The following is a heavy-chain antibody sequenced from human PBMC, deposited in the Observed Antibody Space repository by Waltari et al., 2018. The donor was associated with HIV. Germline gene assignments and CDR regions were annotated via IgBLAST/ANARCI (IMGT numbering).Heavy chain of an antibody. J-gene: IGHJ6*02. D-gene: IGHD3-3*01. CDR1: GFTFSSYA. CDR2: ISGSGGRT. Sequence: EVQLLESGGGLVQPGGSLRLSCAASGFTFSSYAMSWVRKAPGKGLEWVSAISGSGGRTYYADSVKGRFTISRDNSKNTLYLQMNSLRAEDTAVYFCARVSRGFGVVSYYYYDMDVWGQGTTVTLSS. CDR3: ARVSRGFGVVSYYYYDMDV. V-gene: IGHV3-23*01.